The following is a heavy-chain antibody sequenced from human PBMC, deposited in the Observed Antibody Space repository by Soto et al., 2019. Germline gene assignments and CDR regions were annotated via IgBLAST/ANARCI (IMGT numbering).Heavy chain of an antibody. Sequence: GASVKVSCKASGYTFTSYYMHWVRQAPGQGLEWMGIINPSGGSTSYAQKFQGRVTMTRDTSTSTVYMELSSLRSEDTAVYYCARDRGNCSGGSCYWFDPWGQGTLVTVSS. V-gene: IGHV1-46*01. CDR1: GYTFTSYY. J-gene: IGHJ5*02. CDR3: ARDRGNCSGGSCYWFDP. CDR2: INPSGGST. D-gene: IGHD2-15*01.